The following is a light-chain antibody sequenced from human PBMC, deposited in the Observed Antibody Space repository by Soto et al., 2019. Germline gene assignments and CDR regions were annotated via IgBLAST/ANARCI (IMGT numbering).Light chain of an antibody. CDR3: SSYAGSYTYV. Sequence: QSVLTQPRSVSGSPGQPVTISCTGTSSDVGGYNYVSWYQQHPGKAPKLMIYDVSKRPSGVPDRFSGSKSGNTASLTISGLQAEDEADYYCSSYAGSYTYVFGTGTKVTVL. J-gene: IGLJ1*01. V-gene: IGLV2-11*01. CDR2: DVS. CDR1: SSDVGGYNY.